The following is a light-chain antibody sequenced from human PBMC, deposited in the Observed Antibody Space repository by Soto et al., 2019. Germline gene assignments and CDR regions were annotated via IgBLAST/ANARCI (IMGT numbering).Light chain of an antibody. V-gene: IGLV2-14*01. J-gene: IGLJ1*01. CDR2: EVS. Sequence: QSVLAQPASVSGSPGQSITISCTGTSSDVGNYKYVSWYQQHPGKAPKLMIYEVSNRPSGVSNRFSGSKSGNTASLTISGLQAEDEADYYCSSYTSISTYVFGTGTRSPS. CDR3: SSYTSISTYV. CDR1: SSDVGNYKY.